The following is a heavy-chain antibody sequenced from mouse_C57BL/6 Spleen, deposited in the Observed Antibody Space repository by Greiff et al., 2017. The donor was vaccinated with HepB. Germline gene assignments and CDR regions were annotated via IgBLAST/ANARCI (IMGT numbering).Heavy chain of an antibody. Sequence: EVQRVESGGGLVQPKGSLKLSCAASGFSFNTYAMNWVRQAPGKGLEWVARIRSKSNNYATYYADSVKDRFTISRDDSESMLYLQMNNLKTEDTAMYYSVRHEMVTTGGAMDYWGQGTSVTVSS. CDR3: VRHEMVTTGGAMDY. V-gene: IGHV10-1*01. J-gene: IGHJ4*01. CDR1: GFSFNTYA. D-gene: IGHD2-2*01. CDR2: IRSKSNNYAT.